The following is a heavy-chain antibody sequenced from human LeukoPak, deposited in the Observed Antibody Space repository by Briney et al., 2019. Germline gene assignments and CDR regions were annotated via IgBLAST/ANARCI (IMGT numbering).Heavy chain of an antibody. CDR1: GGSISSSSYY. V-gene: IGHV4-39*01. D-gene: IGHD3-16*01. Sequence: SETLSLTCTVSGGSISSSSYYWGWIRQPPGKGLEWIGSINYSGSTYYNPSLKGRVTISVDTSKNQFSLKLSSVTAADTAVHYCATFLGDSRSFDYWGQGTLVTVSS. J-gene: IGHJ4*02. CDR3: ATFLGDSRSFDY. CDR2: INYSGST.